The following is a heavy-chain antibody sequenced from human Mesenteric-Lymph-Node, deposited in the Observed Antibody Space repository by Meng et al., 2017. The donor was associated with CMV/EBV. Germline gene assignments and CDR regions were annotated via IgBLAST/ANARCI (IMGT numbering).Heavy chain of an antibody. D-gene: IGHD2-15*01. CDR1: GGSIRSGGYY. J-gene: IGHJ5*02. Sequence: SETLSLTCTVSGGSIRSGGYYWSWIRQHPGKGLEWIGYIYYSGSTYYNPSLKSRVTISVDTSKNQFSLKLSSVTAADTAVYYCARADIQGPFDPWGQGTLVTVSS. CDR2: IYYSGST. V-gene: IGHV4-31*03. CDR3: ARADIQGPFDP.